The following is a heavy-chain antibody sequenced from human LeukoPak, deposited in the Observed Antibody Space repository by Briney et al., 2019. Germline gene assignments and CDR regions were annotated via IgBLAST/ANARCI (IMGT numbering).Heavy chain of an antibody. J-gene: IGHJ4*02. Sequence: GASVKVSCKASGYSFIDNYIHWVRQTPGQGVEWMGWINPHSGGTKYADIFQGRVTMTRDTSISTAYMELTRLRSGDTAFYYCARDPSWYGGISGFFDSRGQGSLVTVSS. D-gene: IGHD4-23*01. CDR2: INPHSGGT. CDR3: ARDPSWYGGISGFFDS. V-gene: IGHV1-2*07. CDR1: GYSFIDNY.